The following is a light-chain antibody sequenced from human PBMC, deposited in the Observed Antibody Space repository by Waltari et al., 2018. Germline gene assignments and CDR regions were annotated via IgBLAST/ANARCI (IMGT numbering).Light chain of an antibody. CDR3: TSYASSSTLV. CDR2: DVG. J-gene: IGLJ2*01. V-gene: IGLV2-14*03. Sequence: QSALTQPASVSGSPGQSITISCTGISSDVGGYNYVSWYQQHPGKAPKVMIYDVGYRPSGVSSRFSGSKSGNTASLTISVLQAEDEADYYCTSYASSSTLVFGGGTKLTVL. CDR1: SSDVGGYNY.